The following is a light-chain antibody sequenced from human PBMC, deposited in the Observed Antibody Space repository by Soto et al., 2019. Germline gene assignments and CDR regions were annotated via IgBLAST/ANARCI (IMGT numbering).Light chain of an antibody. J-gene: IGLJ2*01. CDR1: SSDVGAYNY. V-gene: IGLV2-8*01. CDR3: SSHAGIKNVV. CDR2: EVT. Sequence: QSALTQPPSASGSPGQSVTISCTGTSSDVGAYNYVSWYQQHPGKVPKLMIYEVTKRPSGVPDRFSGSKSGNTASLTVSGLQAEDEADYYCSSHAGIKNVVFGGGTKLTVL.